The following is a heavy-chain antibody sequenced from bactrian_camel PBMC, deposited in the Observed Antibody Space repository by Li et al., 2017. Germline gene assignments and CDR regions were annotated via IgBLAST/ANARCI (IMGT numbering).Heavy chain of an antibody. CDR1: VYTFRPYC. V-gene: IGHV3S1*01. CDR2: LWTGDGAT. CDR3: AAGPGATGVGGSWVLNPDDYNA. J-gene: IGHJ4*01. Sequence: HVQLVESGGGAVQAGGSLTLSCEASVYTFRPYCMGWFRQAPEKAREGVAILWTGDGATFYSHSVKGRFTITHDNTKNTHFLEMSNLQPEDTAVYYCAAGPGATGVGGSWVLNPDDYNAWGQGTQVTVS. D-gene: IGHD6*01.